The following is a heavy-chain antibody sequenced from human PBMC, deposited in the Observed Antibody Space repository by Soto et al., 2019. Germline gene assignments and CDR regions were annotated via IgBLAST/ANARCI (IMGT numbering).Heavy chain of an antibody. CDR3: AKDLRREIAY. CDR2: ITNSGGNT. J-gene: IGHJ4*02. CDR1: GFTFSSYA. V-gene: IGHV3-23*01. Sequence: EVQLLESGGGFVQPGGSLRLSCAASGFTFSSYAMTWVRQAPAKGLEWVSSITNSGGNTYYAGSVKGRFTISRDNSKDTLYLEMNGLRAEDTAVYYCAKDLRREIAYWGQGTLVTVSS.